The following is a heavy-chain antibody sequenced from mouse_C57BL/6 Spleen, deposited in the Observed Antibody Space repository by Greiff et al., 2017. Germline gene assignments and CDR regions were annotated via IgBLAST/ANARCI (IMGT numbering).Heavy chain of an antibody. Sequence: QVQLQQSGAALMKPGASVKLSCKATGYTFTGYWIEWVKQRPGHGLEWIGEILPGSGSTNYNEKFKGKATFTADTSSNTAYMQLSSLTTEDSAIYYCARTPYYDYDEGPLYAMDYWGQGTSGTVSS. J-gene: IGHJ4*01. V-gene: IGHV1-9*01. CDR3: ARTPYYDYDEGPLYAMDY. D-gene: IGHD2-4*01. CDR1: GYTFTGYW. CDR2: ILPGSGST.